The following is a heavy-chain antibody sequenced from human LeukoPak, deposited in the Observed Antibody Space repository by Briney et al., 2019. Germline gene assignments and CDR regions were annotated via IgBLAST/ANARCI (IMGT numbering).Heavy chain of an antibody. Sequence: GGSLRLSCAASGFTFDGYTMHWVRQAPGKGLEWVSLISWDGGSTYYADSVKGRFTISRDNSKNSRYLQTNSLRTAGTALYYCAKAAGARGFAPWGQGTLVTVSS. CDR2: ISWDGGST. J-gene: IGHJ5*02. CDR1: GFTFDGYT. CDR3: AKAAGARGFAP. D-gene: IGHD2-8*02. V-gene: IGHV3-43*01.